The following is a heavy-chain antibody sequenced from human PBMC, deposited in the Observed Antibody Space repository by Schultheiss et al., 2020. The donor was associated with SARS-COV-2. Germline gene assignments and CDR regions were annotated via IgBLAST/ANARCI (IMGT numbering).Heavy chain of an antibody. CDR3: ARLNEDDSSGWYFDY. V-gene: IGHV4-34*01. Sequence: SQTLSLTCAVYGGSFSGYYWSWIRQPPGKGLEWIGEIYHSGSTNYNPSLKSRVTISVDKSKNQFSLKLSSVTAADTAVYYCARLNEDDSSGWYFDYWGQGTLVTVSS. D-gene: IGHD6-19*01. J-gene: IGHJ4*02. CDR2: IYHSGST. CDR1: GGSFSGYY.